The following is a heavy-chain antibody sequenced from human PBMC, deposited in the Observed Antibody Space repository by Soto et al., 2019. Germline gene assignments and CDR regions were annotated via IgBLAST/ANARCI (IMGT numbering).Heavy chain of an antibody. CDR3: AKGALGYCSSTSCYTFAFDV. CDR2: IYFSGST. Sequence: AETLSLTCTVSGDSVSSGSYFWSWLRQPPGKGLEWIGYIYFSGSTNYNPSLESRVTISVDTSKNQFSLKLNSVTAADTAVYYCAKGALGYCSSTSCYTFAFDVWGQGTLVNVSS. D-gene: IGHD2-2*02. J-gene: IGHJ3*01. V-gene: IGHV4-61*01. CDR1: GDSVSSGSYF.